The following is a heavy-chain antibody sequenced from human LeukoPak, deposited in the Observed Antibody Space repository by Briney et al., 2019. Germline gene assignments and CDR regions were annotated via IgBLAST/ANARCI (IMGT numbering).Heavy chain of an antibody. CDR1: GFTFGSYG. CDR2: IRYDGSNK. V-gene: IGHV3-30*02. Sequence: PGGSLRLSCAASGFTFGSYGMHWVRQAPGKGLEWVAFIRYDGSNKYYADSVKGRFTISRDNSKNTLYLQMNSLRAEDTAVYYCAILGGYSYGGRYFDYWGQGTLVTVSS. CDR3: AILGGYSYGGRYFDY. D-gene: IGHD5-18*01. J-gene: IGHJ4*02.